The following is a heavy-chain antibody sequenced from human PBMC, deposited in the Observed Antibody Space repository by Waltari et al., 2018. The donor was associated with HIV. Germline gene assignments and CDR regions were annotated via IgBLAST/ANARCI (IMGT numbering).Heavy chain of an antibody. V-gene: IGHV4-39*01. CDR1: GGSISSSTYY. Sequence: QLQLQESGPGLVKPSETLSLTCTVSGGSISSSTYYWGWIRQPPGKGLEWIGSVPYSGSTSYNPSLKSRVTIAVGTSKNQFSLKLSSVTAADTAVYYCARITIFGVLIPTGFDPWGQGTLVTVSS. D-gene: IGHD3-3*01. CDR3: ARITIFGVLIPTGFDP. J-gene: IGHJ5*02. CDR2: VPYSGST.